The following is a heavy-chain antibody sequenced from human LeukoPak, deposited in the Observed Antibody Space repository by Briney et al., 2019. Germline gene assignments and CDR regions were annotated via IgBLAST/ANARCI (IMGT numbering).Heavy chain of an antibody. V-gene: IGHV1-46*01. CDR3: ARDRYYGSGSYYNRGLDY. CDR1: GYTFTSYY. D-gene: IGHD3-10*01. CDR2: INPSGGST. J-gene: IGHJ4*02. Sequence: ASVKVSCKASGYTFTSYYMHWVRQAPGQGLEWMGIINPSGGSTSYAQKFQGRVTMTRDTSTSTVYMELSSLRSEDTAVYYCARDRYYGSGSYYNRGLDYWGQGTLVTVSS.